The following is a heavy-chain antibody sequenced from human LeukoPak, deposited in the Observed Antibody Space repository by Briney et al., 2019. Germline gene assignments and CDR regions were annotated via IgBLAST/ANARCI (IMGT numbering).Heavy chain of an antibody. CDR2: IIPIFGTA. CDR1: GGTFSSYA. V-gene: IGHV1-69*13. J-gene: IGHJ6*03. Sequence: SVKVSCKASGGTFSSYAISWVRQAPGQGLEWMGGIIPIFGTANYAQKFQGRVTITADESTSTAYMELSSLRSEDTAVYYCASSIAIAGYSSSWTVQYYYYMDVWGKGTTVTVSS. CDR3: ASSIAIAGYSSSWTVQYYYYMDV. D-gene: IGHD6-13*01.